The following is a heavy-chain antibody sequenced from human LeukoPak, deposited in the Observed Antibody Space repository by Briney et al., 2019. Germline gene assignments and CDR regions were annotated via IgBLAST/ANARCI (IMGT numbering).Heavy chain of an antibody. CDR2: ISYDGSNK. Sequence: PGGSLRLSCAASGFTFSSCAMHWVRKAPGTGLERVAVISYDGSNKYYADSVQGRFTISRDNSKNTLYLQMNSLRAEDTAVYYCARDLGYCSGGSCYRYYYYGMDVWGQGTTVTVSS. V-gene: IGHV3-30-3*01. J-gene: IGHJ6*02. CDR1: GFTFSSCA. CDR3: ARDLGYCSGGSCYRYYYYGMDV. D-gene: IGHD2-15*01.